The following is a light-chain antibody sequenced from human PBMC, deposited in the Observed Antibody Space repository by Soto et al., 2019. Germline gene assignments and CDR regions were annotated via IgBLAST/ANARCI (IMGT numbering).Light chain of an antibody. CDR2: GAS. V-gene: IGKV3-20*01. J-gene: IGKJ4*01. CDR3: QHYGTSRLT. Sequence: EIVLTQSPGTLSLSPGERATLSCRASQSVTNSYLAWYQQKPGQAPRLLIYGASSRATGIPDRFSGSGSGTDFTLTISRLEPEDFAVYYCQHYGTSRLTFGGGTKVEIK. CDR1: QSVTNSY.